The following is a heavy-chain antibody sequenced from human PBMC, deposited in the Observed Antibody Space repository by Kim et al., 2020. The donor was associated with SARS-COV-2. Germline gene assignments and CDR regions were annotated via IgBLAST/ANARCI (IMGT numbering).Heavy chain of an antibody. Sequence: SETLSLTCTVSGGSISSSSYYWGWIRQPPGKGLEWIGSIYYSGSTYYNPSLKSRVTISVDTSKNQFSLKLSSVTAADTAVYYCARDSGGRRRDYYYYYGMDVWGQGTTVTVSS. CDR3: ARDSGGRRRDYYYYYGMDV. D-gene: IGHD3-10*01. CDR2: IYYSGST. J-gene: IGHJ6*02. V-gene: IGHV4-39*07. CDR1: GGSISSSSYY.